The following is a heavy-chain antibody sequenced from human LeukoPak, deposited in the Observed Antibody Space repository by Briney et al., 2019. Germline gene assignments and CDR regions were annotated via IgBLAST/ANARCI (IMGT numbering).Heavy chain of an antibody. V-gene: IGHV3-7*01. CDR2: IKPDEGEK. D-gene: IGHD3-10*01. Sequence: GGSLRLSCAASGFTFSSDWMIWDRQAPGKGLEWVANIKPDEGEKYYVDSVKGRFTVSRDNAKNSLYLQMNSLRAEDTAVYYCVRYYTRQSWYFDLWGRGTLVTVSS. CDR1: GFTFSSDW. CDR3: VRYYTRQSWYFDL. J-gene: IGHJ2*01.